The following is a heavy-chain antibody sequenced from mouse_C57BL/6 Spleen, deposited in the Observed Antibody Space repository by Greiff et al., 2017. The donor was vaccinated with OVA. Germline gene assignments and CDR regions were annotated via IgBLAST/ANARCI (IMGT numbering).Heavy chain of an antibody. CDR3: AIYGSSSYYYAMDY. V-gene: IGHV1-80*01. Sequence: LVESGAELVKPGASVKISCKASGYAFSSYWMNWVKQRPGKGLEWIGQIYPGDGDTNYNGKFKGKATLTADKSSSTAYMQLSSLTSEDSAVYFCAIYGSSSYYYAMDYWGQGTSVTVSS. CDR1: GYAFSSYW. CDR2: IYPGDGDT. D-gene: IGHD1-1*01. J-gene: IGHJ4*01.